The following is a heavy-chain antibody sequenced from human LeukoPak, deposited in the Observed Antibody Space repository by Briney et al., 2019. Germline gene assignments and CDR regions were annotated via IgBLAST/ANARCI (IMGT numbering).Heavy chain of an antibody. J-gene: IGHJ3*02. V-gene: IGHV4-34*01. D-gene: IGHD3-22*01. Sequence: PSETLSLTCAVYGGSFSGHYWSWIRQPPGKGLEWIGEISHSGSTNYNPSLKSRVTISVDTSKNQFSLKLSSVTAADTAVYYCARGGRITMIVVAARAFDIWGQGTMVTVSS. CDR3: ARGGRITMIVVAARAFDI. CDR2: ISHSGST. CDR1: GGSFSGHY.